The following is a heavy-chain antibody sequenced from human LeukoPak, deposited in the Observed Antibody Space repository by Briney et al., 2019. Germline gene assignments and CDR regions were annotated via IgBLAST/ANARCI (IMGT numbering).Heavy chain of an antibody. Sequence: GGSLRLSCAASGFTFSSYAMHWVRQAPGKGLEWVAVISYDGSNKYYADSVKGRFTISRDNSKNTLYLQMNSLRAEDTAVYYCAREHSGYDFPGRDYYYMDVWGKGTTVTVSS. CDR1: GFTFSSYA. CDR2: ISYDGSNK. D-gene: IGHD5-12*01. J-gene: IGHJ6*03. CDR3: AREHSGYDFPGRDYYYMDV. V-gene: IGHV3-30*04.